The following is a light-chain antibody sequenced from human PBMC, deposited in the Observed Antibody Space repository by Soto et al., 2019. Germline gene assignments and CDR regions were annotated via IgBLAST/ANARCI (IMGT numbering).Light chain of an antibody. CDR3: QQYYRSCT. CDR1: QSVTDW. Sequence: DIQLTQSPSTLSASVGDRVTITCRASQSVTDWLAWYQQKPGKAPKLLIYDASSLQSGVPSRFSGSGSGTEFSLTISSLQPDXFXTYYCQQYYRSCTFGQGTKVEIK. V-gene: IGKV1-5*01. J-gene: IGKJ2*02. CDR2: DAS.